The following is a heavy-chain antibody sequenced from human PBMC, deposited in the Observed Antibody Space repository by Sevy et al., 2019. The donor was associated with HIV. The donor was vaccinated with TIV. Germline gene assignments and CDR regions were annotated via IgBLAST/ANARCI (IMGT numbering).Heavy chain of an antibody. CDR1: GHTLTDLS. CDR3: SATREYYSDSYGYFDY. V-gene: IGHV1-24*01. J-gene: IGHJ4*02. Sequence: ASVKVSCKASGHTLTDLSMHWVRQAPGKGFDGIGRFDPEDGERIYAQKFQGRVTMTEDTSTDTAYMELSSLRSEDTAVYYCSATREYYSDSYGYFDYWGQGTLVTVSS. D-gene: IGHD3-22*01. CDR2: FDPEDGER.